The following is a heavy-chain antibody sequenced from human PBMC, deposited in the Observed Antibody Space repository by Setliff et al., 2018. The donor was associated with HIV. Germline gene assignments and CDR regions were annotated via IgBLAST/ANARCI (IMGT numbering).Heavy chain of an antibody. CDR1: GGSITGYY. CDR3: ARQGAVTGHSFDY. CDR2: IFYSGTT. Sequence: PSETLSLTCTVSGGSITGYYWSWVRQPPGKGLEWSGYIFYSGTTNYSPSLNSRATISVDTSKNLFSLRLSSVTAADTAVYYCARQGAVTGHSFDYWGQGTLVTGSA. D-gene: IGHD6-19*01. J-gene: IGHJ4*02. V-gene: IGHV4-59*08.